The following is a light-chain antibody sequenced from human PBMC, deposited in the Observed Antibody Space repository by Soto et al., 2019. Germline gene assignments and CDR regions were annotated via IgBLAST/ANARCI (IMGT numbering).Light chain of an antibody. CDR2: GAS. V-gene: IGKV3-15*01. CDR3: QQYNNWAPGVH. Sequence: EIVMTQSPATLSVSPGERATLSCRASQRVSSNLAWYQQKPGQAPRLLIYGASTRATGIPARFSGSGSGTEFTLTVSSVQSEDFEVYYCQQYNNWAPGVHFGGGTKVDIK. J-gene: IGKJ4*01. CDR1: QRVSSN.